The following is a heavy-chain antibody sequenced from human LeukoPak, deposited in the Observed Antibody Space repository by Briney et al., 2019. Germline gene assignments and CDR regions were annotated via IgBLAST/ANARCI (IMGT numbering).Heavy chain of an antibody. CDR1: GYTFTSYD. CDR2: MNPNSGNT. J-gene: IGHJ5*02. V-gene: IGHV1-8*01. D-gene: IGHD2-15*01. CDR3: ARGRKIVVVAATRPGGFDP. Sequence: ASVKVSCKASGYTFTSYDIHWVRQATGQGLEWMGWMNPNSGNTGYAQKFQGRVTMTRNTSISTAYMELSSLRSEDTAVYYCARGRKIVVVAATRPGGFDPWGQGTLVTVSS.